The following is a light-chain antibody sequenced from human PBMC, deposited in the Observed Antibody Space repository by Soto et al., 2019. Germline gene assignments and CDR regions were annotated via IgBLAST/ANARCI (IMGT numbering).Light chain of an antibody. CDR3: AAWDDSFWV. V-gene: IGLV1-47*01. CDR1: SSNIGSNY. CDR2: RNN. J-gene: IGLJ3*02. Sequence: QSVLTQSPSASGTPGQRVTISCSGSSSNIGSNYVYWYQQLPGTAPKLLIYRNNQRPSGVPDRFSGSKSGTSASLAISGLPSEDEADYYCAAWDDSFWVFGGGTKLTVL.